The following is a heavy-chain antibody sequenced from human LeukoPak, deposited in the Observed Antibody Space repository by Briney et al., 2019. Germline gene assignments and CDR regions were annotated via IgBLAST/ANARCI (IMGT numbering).Heavy chain of an antibody. CDR2: IIPIFGTA. V-gene: IGHV1-69*13. CDR3: ARPDIVVVPAAIGYYGMDV. Sequence: SVKVSCKASGGTFSSYAISWVRQAPGQGLEWMGGIIPIFGTANYAQKFQGRVTITADESTSTAYMELSSLRSEDTAVYYCARPDIVVVPAAIGYYGMDVWGQGTTVTVSS. D-gene: IGHD2-2*02. J-gene: IGHJ6*02. CDR1: GGTFSSYA.